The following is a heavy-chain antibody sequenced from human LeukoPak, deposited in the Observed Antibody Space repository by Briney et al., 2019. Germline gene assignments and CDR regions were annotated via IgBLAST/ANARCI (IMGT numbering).Heavy chain of an antibody. CDR2: INHSGST. CDR1: GGSFSGYY. J-gene: IGHJ4*02. CDR3: ARGRRSEGRSRTIFEVVIIRSYYFDY. D-gene: IGHD3-3*01. V-gene: IGHV4-34*01. Sequence: PSETLSLTCAGYGGSFSGYYWSWIRQPPGKGLEWIGEINHSGSTNYNPSLKSRVTISVDTSKNQFSLKLGSVTAADTAVYYCARGRRSEGRSRTIFEVVIIRSYYFDYWGQGTLVTVSS.